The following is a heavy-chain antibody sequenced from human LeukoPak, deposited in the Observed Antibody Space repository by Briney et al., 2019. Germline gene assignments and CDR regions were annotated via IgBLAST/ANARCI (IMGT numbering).Heavy chain of an antibody. Sequence: GASVKVSCKASRGTFISYAISWVRQAPGQGLEWMGGIIPIFGTANYAEEFQGRVTITGDESTSTAYMELSSLRSEDTAVYYCARDARHRYCSSTSCYRGWLAPGGQGTLATVS. D-gene: IGHD2-2*01. V-gene: IGHV1-69*13. CDR1: RGTFISYA. J-gene: IGHJ5*02. CDR2: IIPIFGTA. CDR3: ARDARHRYCSSTSCYRGWLAP.